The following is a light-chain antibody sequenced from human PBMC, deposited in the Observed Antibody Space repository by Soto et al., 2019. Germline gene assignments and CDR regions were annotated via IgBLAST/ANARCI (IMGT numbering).Light chain of an antibody. CDR2: GNS. J-gene: IGLJ3*02. CDR3: QSYDSSRSSLV. CDR1: SSNIGAGYD. V-gene: IGLV1-40*01. Sequence: QPVLTQPPSVSGAPGQRVTISCTGSSSNIGAGYDVRWYQQLPGTAPKLLIYGNSNRPSGVPDRFSGSKSGTSASLAIAGLQAEDEADYYCQSYDSSRSSLVFGGGTKLTVL.